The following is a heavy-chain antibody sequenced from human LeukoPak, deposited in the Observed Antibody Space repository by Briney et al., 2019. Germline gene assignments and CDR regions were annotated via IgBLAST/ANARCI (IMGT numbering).Heavy chain of an antibody. CDR3: AKEPVPALHTHWFDP. J-gene: IGHJ5*02. V-gene: IGHV3-30*18. Sequence: PGGSLRLSCAASGFTFSSYGMHWVRQAPGKGLEWVAVISYDGSNKYYADSVKGRFTISRDNSKNTLYLQMNSLRAEDTAVYYCAKEPVPALHTHWFDPWGQGTLVTVSS. CDR2: ISYDGSNK. CDR1: GFTFSSYG. D-gene: IGHD2-15*01.